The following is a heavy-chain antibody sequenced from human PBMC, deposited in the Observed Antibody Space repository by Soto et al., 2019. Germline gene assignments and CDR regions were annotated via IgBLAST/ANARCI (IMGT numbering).Heavy chain of an antibody. CDR3: ARTDAYNSSFFDS. J-gene: IGHJ4*02. V-gene: IGHV4-31*03. CDR2: IYHTGRT. D-gene: IGHD6-6*01. CDR1: GDSVNSAY. Sequence: QVQLQELGPGLVKPSQTLTITCTVSGDSVNSAYWSWIRQLPGKGLEWMGNIYHTGRTFYNPSLTRRVAISIDTSKPLFSLKVRSVTAADTAVYYCARTDAYNSSFFDSWGQGTVVTVSS.